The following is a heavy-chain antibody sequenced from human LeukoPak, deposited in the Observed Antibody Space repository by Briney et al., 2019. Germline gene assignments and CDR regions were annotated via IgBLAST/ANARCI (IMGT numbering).Heavy chain of an antibody. J-gene: IGHJ4*02. CDR3: ARRVMVTTDYFDY. D-gene: IGHD4-17*01. CDR2: IYHSGST. Sequence: PSETLSLXCTVSGYSINSAYYWGWIRQPPGKGLQWIGSIYHSGSTHYNPSLKSRVTISVDTSKNKFSLKLSSVTAADTAVYYCARRVMVTTDYFDYWGQGTLVTVSS. V-gene: IGHV4-38-2*02. CDR1: GYSINSAYY.